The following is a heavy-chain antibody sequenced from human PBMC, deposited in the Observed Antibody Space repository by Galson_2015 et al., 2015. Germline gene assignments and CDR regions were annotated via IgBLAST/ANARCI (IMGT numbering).Heavy chain of an antibody. D-gene: IGHD1-1*01. V-gene: IGHV3-48*03. CDR3: ARARGLNDPYHYMDV. CDR2: ISSSGSNI. CDR1: GFTFSSYG. J-gene: IGHJ6*03. Sequence: SLRLSCAASGFTFSSYGMNWVRQAPGKGLEWVSSISSSGSNIYYADSVKGRFTISRDNAKNSLYLQMNSLRAEDTAVYYCARARGLNDPYHYMDVWGKGTTVTVSS.